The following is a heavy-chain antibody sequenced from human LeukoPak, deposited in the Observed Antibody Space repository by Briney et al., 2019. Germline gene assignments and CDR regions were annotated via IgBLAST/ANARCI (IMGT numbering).Heavy chain of an antibody. J-gene: IGHJ4*02. Sequence: SSETLSLTCTVSGGSISSYYWSWIRQPPGKGLEWIGYIYYSGSTNYNPSLKSRVTISVDTSKNQFSLKLSSVTAADTAVYYCARTDYGGNSDYWGQGALVTVSS. CDR1: GGSISSYY. CDR2: IYYSGST. D-gene: IGHD4-23*01. V-gene: IGHV4-59*01. CDR3: ARTDYGGNSDY.